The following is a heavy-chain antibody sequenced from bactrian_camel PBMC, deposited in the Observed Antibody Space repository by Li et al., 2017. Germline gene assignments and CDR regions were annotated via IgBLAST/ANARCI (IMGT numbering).Heavy chain of an antibody. CDR2: IDNDAST. Sequence: HVQLVESGGGSVQAGGSLILSCTVSGDTYGGTYGSSCLGWFRQAPGKKREGVAAIDNDASTSYADSVKGRFTISQDNAKNILYLEMNSLKPEDTGVYYCAADRWGRISPDYAVTYATYDDMAYWGAGTQVTVS. V-gene: IGHV3S53*01. J-gene: IGHJ7*01. D-gene: IGHD4*01. CDR1: GDTYGGTYG.